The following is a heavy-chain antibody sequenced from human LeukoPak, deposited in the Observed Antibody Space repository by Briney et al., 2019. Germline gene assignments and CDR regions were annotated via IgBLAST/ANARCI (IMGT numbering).Heavy chain of an antibody. V-gene: IGHV3-23*01. D-gene: IGHD2/OR15-2a*01. CDR2: ISGSGGST. J-gene: IGHJ6*03. Sequence: PGGTLRLSCAASGFTFSSYGMSWVRQAPGKGLEWVSAISGSGGSTYYAAPVKGRFTISRDDSKNTLYLQMNSLKTEDTAVYYCTTALLLTYYYYYYMDVWGKGTTVTVSS. CDR3: TTALLLTYYYYYYMDV. CDR1: GFTFSSYG.